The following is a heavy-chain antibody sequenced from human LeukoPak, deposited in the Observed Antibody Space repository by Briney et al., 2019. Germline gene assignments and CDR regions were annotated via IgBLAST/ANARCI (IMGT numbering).Heavy chain of an antibody. J-gene: IGHJ4*02. Sequence: KPSETLSLTCTVSGDSISSYYWSWIRQPPAKGLEWIGYIYYSGSTNYNPSLKSRVTISVDTSKNQFSLKLSSVTAADTAVYYCARVRASVRYYFDYWGQGTLVTVSS. D-gene: IGHD3-10*01. CDR3: ARVRASVRYYFDY. CDR2: IYYSGST. CDR1: GDSISSYY. V-gene: IGHV4-59*01.